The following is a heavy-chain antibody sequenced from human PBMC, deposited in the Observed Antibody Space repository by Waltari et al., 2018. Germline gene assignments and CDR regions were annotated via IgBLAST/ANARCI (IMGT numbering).Heavy chain of an antibody. CDR1: GYAFLGYF. V-gene: IGHV1-2*06. J-gene: IGHJ4*02. Sequence: QVQLVQSGADVKKSGASVKVSCRTSGYAFLGYFIHWVRQAPGQGLEWVGRINPNSGATNYPQKFQDRVTISRDTSIRTVYMDLTRLTPDDTAIYYCATEGANSEFHYWGQGTLVNVSS. D-gene: IGHD3-16*01. CDR2: INPNSGAT. CDR3: ATEGANSEFHY.